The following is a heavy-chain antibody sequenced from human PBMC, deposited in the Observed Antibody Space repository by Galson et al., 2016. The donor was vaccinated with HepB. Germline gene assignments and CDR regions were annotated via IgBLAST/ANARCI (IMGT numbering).Heavy chain of an antibody. V-gene: IGHV5-51*01. CDR2: SYSSGSDT. CDR1: GYWFTSYW. D-gene: IGHD3-16*01. Sequence: QSGAEVKKPGESLKISCKGSGYWFTSYWIGWVRQMPGKGLEWMGISYSSGSDTRYSPSFQGQVTMSVDKSISTAYLQWSSLKASDTAMYYCALGSYGRNVYWSWAGGYFDYWGQGTLVTVSS. J-gene: IGHJ4*02. CDR3: ALGSYGRNVYWSWAGGYFDY.